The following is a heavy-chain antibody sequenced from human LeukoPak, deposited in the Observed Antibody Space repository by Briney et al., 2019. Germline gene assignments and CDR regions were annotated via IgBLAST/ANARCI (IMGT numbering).Heavy chain of an antibody. V-gene: IGHV3-30*03. Sequence: PGGSLRLSCAASGFTFSRYGMHWVRQAPGKGLEWVAVISYDGSNKYYADSVKGRFTISRDNSKNTLYLQMNSLRAEDTAMYYCARGSSTGTYWGQGTLVTVSS. CDR2: ISYDGSNK. CDR1: GFTFSRYG. D-gene: IGHD2-2*01. CDR3: ARGSSTGTY. J-gene: IGHJ4*02.